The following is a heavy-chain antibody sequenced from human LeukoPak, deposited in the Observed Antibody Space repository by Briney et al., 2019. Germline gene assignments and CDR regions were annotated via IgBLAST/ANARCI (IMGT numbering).Heavy chain of an antibody. Sequence: PSETLSLTCAVYGGSFSGYYWSWIRQPPGKGLEWIGEINHSGSTNYNPSLKSRVTISVDTSKNQFSLKLSSVTAADTAVYYCARVGIAAAGTPFDNWGQGTLVTVSS. CDR1: GGSFSGYY. D-gene: IGHD6-13*01. CDR3: ARVGIAAAGTPFDN. CDR2: INHSGST. V-gene: IGHV4-34*01. J-gene: IGHJ4*02.